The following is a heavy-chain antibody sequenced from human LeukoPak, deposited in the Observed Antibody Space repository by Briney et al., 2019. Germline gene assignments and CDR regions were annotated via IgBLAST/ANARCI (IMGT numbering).Heavy chain of an antibody. CDR3: ARDSYDFWSGYLFGYYYGMDV. J-gene: IGHJ6*02. CDR2: IYYSGST. CDR1: GGSVSSGSYY. D-gene: IGHD3-3*01. V-gene: IGHV4-61*01. Sequence: SETLSLTCTVSGGSVSSGSYYRSWIRQPPGKGLEWIGYIYYSGSTDYNPSLKSRVTISVDTSKNQFSLKLSSVTAADTAVYYCARDSYDFWSGYLFGYYYGMDVWGQGTTVTVSS.